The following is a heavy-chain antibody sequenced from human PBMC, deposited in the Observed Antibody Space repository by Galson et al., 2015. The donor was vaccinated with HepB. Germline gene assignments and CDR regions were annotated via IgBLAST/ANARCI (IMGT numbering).Heavy chain of an antibody. D-gene: IGHD3-9*01. CDR1: GFMFNNYA. J-gene: IGHJ4*02. Sequence: SLRLSCAASGFMFNNYAMAWVRQAPGEGLEWVSSITSMSNYIYYADSVKGRFTISRDNARNSLYLQMNGLTVDDTAVYYCANCLLIRYFASSMGYWGQGTLVSVSS. CDR3: ANCLLIRYFASSMGY. CDR2: ITSMSNYI. V-gene: IGHV3-21*03.